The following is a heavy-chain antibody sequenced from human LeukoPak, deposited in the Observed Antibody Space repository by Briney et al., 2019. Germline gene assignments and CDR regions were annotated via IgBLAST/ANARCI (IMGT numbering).Heavy chain of an antibody. Sequence: PSETLSLTCTVSGGSMSFYYWNWIRQSPGKGLEWIGYIYYTGSTKYNPSLQSRVTISVDKSENQFSLNLYSVTAADTAVYYCAREANYYGSGSYFEGTFDYWGQGSLVTVSS. CDR1: GGSMSFYY. V-gene: IGHV4-59*01. D-gene: IGHD3-10*01. CDR2: IYYTGST. J-gene: IGHJ4*02. CDR3: AREANYYGSGSYFEGTFDY.